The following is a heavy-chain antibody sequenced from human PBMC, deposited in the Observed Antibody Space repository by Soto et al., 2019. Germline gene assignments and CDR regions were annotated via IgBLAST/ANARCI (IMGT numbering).Heavy chain of an antibody. CDR1: GGSISSGSYS. CDR3: ARGQYFGELPWFDP. Sequence: SETLSLTCAVSGGSISSGSYSWNWIRQPPGRGLEWIGYVYQSGTTYYNPSLKSRVTMSVDMSKNQFTLNLRSVTAADTAVYYCARGQYFGELPWFDPWGQGTLVTVS. V-gene: IGHV4-30-2*01. J-gene: IGHJ5*02. CDR2: VYQSGTT. D-gene: IGHD3-10*01.